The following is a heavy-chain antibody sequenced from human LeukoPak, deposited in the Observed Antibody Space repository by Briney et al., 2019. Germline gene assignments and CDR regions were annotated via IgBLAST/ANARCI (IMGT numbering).Heavy chain of an antibody. Sequence: GRSLRLSCAASGFTFSSYGMHWVRQAPGKGLEWVAVIWYDGSNKYYADSVKGRFTISRDNSKNTLYLQMNSLRAEDTAVYYCARGTPYYYDSSGYSDAFDIWGQGTMVTVSS. J-gene: IGHJ3*02. V-gene: IGHV3-33*08. CDR1: GFTFSSYG. CDR3: ARGTPYYYDSSGYSDAFDI. CDR2: IWYDGSNK. D-gene: IGHD3-22*01.